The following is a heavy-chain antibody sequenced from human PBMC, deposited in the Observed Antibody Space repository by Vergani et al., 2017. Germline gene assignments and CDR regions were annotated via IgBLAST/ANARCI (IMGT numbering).Heavy chain of an antibody. Sequence: QVQLVESGGNVVQSGTSLTLSCAAYGCSFGSYRMHWVRQSPGKGLEWVAVISNDGGNKYYADSVNGRFTIYKDNTVDMLSLQLNSLRHDDTAVYYCVKRGSEDHGYFWSRLGPWGQGTRVIVSS. CDR1: GCSFGSYR. J-gene: IGHJ5*02. V-gene: IGHV3-30*18. D-gene: IGHD2/OR15-2a*01. CDR3: VKRGSEDHGYFWSRLGP. CDR2: ISNDGGNK.